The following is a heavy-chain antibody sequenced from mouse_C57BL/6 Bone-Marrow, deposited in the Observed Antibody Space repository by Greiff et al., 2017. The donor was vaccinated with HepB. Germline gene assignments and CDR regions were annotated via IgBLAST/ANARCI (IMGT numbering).Heavy chain of an antibody. CDR1: GFTFSSYA. CDR3: SRDSH. Sequence: EVQGVESGGGLVKPGGSLKLSCAASGFTFSSYAMSWVRQTPEKRLEWVATISDGGSYTYYPDNVKGRFTISRDNAKNNLYLQMSHLKSEDTAMYYCSRDSHWGQGTTLTVSS. J-gene: IGHJ2*01. CDR2: ISDGGSYT. V-gene: IGHV5-4*01.